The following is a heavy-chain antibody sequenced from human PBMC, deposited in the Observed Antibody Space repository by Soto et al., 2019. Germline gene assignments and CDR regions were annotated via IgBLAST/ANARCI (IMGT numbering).Heavy chain of an antibody. Sequence: SQTLSLTCAISGDSVSSNNAAWIWIRQSPSRGLEWLGRTYYRSEWYNDYAVSVKSRITINPDTAKNQFSLQLNSVTPEDTAVYYCARDHWPVNYGMDVWGQGTTVTVSS. V-gene: IGHV6-1*01. CDR1: GDSVSSNNAA. CDR3: ARDHWPVNYGMDV. J-gene: IGHJ6*02. D-gene: IGHD1-1*01. CDR2: TYYRSEWYN.